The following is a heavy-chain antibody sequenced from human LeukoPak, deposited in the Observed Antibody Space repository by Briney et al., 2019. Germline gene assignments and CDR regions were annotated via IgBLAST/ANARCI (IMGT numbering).Heavy chain of an antibody. Sequence: GGSLRLSCAASGFTVSSNYMSWVRQAPGKGLEWVSVIYSDGRTFYADSVKGRFTISRDKSKNTLFLQMNSLRAEDTAVYYCARESNSGYYLSYWGQGTLVTVSS. CDR3: ARESNSGYYLSY. J-gene: IGHJ4*02. V-gene: IGHV3-66*01. CDR2: IYSDGRT. D-gene: IGHD3-22*01. CDR1: GFTVSSNY.